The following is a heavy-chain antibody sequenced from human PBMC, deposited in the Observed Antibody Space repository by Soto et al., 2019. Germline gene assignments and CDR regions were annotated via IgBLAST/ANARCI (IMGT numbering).Heavy chain of an antibody. Sequence: GEYLKISCKGSGYSFTSYCISWVRQMPLKVLAWMGRIDPSDSYTNYSPSFQGHVTISADKSISTAYLQWSSLRASDTAMYYCARHCRDTFGGVIVIHYYYYGMDVWGQGTTVTVSS. V-gene: IGHV5-10-1*01. D-gene: IGHD3-16*02. CDR3: ARHCRDTFGGVIVIHYYYYGMDV. J-gene: IGHJ6*02. CDR1: GYSFTSYC. CDR2: IDPSDSYT.